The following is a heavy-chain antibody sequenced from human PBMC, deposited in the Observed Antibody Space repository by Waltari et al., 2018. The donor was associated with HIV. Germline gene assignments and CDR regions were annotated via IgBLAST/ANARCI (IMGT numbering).Heavy chain of an antibody. CDR1: GGSFSGYY. Sequence: QVQLQQWGAGLLKPSETLSLTCAVYGGSFSGYYWSWIRQPPGKGLEWIGEINHSGSTNYNPSLKSRVTISVDTSKNQFSLKLSSVTAADTAVYYCARGHHDSSARSGFDPWGQGTLVTVSS. CDR3: ARGHHDSSARSGFDP. V-gene: IGHV4-34*01. CDR2: INHSGST. J-gene: IGHJ5*02. D-gene: IGHD3-22*01.